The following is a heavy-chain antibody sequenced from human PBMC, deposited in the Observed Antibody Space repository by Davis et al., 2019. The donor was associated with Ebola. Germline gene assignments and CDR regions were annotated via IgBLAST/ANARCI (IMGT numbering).Heavy chain of an antibody. Sequence: MPSETLSLTCTVSGGPISSGGYYWSWIRQHPGKGLEWIGYIYYSGSTYYNPSLKSRVTISVDTSKNQFSLKLSSVTAADTAVYYCARILWGDPRLADYWGQGTLVTVSS. J-gene: IGHJ4*02. V-gene: IGHV4-31*03. CDR2: IYYSGST. CDR3: ARILWGDPRLADY. CDR1: GGPISSGGYY. D-gene: IGHD3-16*01.